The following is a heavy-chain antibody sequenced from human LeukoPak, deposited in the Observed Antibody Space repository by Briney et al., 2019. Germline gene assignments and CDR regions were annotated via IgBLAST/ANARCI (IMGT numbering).Heavy chain of an antibody. J-gene: IGHJ5*02. CDR3: ARSPYGSGSLNWFDP. D-gene: IGHD3-10*01. CDR2: INHSGST. Sequence: SETLSLTCAVYGGSFSGYYWSWIRQPPGKGLEWIGEINHSGSTNYNPSLKSRVTISVDTSKNQFSLKLSSVTAADTAVYYCARSPYGSGSLNWFDPWGQGTLVTVPS. V-gene: IGHV4-34*01. CDR1: GGSFSGYY.